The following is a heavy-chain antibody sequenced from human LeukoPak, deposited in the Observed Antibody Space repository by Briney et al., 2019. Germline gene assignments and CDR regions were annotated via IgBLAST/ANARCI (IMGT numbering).Heavy chain of an antibody. CDR3: ARGGRSSGYYWRFDY. D-gene: IGHD3-22*01. CDR2: INPSGGST. CDR1: GYTFTSYY. J-gene: IGHJ4*02. V-gene: IGHV1-46*01. Sequence: ASVKVSCKASGYTFTSYYMHWVRQAPGQGLEWMGIINPSGGSTSYAQKFQGRVTMTRDTSTSAVYMELSSLRSEDTAVYYCARGGRSSGYYWRFDYWGQGTLVTVSS.